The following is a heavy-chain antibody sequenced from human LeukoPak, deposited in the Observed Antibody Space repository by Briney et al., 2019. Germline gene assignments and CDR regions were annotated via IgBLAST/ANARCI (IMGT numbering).Heavy chain of an antibody. CDR3: ARVYYYDTSAAAGGYYFDL. CDR1: RDSISSTIHY. J-gene: IGHJ4*02. CDR2: VYFNGNT. D-gene: IGHD3-22*01. V-gene: IGHV4-39*07. Sequence: KPSETLSLTCTVSRDSISSTIHYWSWIRQPPGKGLEWIGSVYFNGNTYYNPSLKSRVTISVDRSKNQFSLKLSSVTAADTAVFYCARVYYYDTSAAAGGYYFDLWGQGTLVTISS.